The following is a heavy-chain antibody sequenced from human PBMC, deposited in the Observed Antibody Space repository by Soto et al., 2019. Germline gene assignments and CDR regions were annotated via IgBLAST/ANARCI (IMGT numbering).Heavy chain of an antibody. CDR1: GGSISSSSYY. V-gene: IGHV4-39*01. CDR2: IYYSGST. J-gene: IGHJ3*02. Sequence: PSETLSLTCTVSGGSISSSSYYWGWIRQPPGKGLEWIGSIYYSGSTYYNPSLKSRVTISVDTSKNQFSLKLSSVTAADTAVYYCAGSPSTVTTWGAFDIWGQGTMVTVSS. CDR3: AGSPSTVTTWGAFDI. D-gene: IGHD4-17*01.